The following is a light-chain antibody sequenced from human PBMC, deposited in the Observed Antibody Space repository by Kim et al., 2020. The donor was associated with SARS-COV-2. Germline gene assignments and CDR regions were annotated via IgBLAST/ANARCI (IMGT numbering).Light chain of an antibody. V-gene: IGLV3-19*01. Sequence: SSELTQDPAVSVALGQTVRITCQGDSLRSYYATWYQQKPGQAPMLVIYGKNNRPSEIPDRFSGSSSGNTVSLTITGAQAEDEADYYCSSGDTNHDVIFGGGTQLTVL. CDR1: SLRSYY. J-gene: IGLJ2*01. CDR2: GKN. CDR3: SSGDTNHDVI.